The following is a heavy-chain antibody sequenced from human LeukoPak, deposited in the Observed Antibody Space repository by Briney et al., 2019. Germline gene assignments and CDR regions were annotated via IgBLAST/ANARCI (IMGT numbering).Heavy chain of an antibody. V-gene: IGHV1-8*01. D-gene: IGHD6-6*01. CDR3: ARAHLVIAARPEDYYYYYMGV. CDR2: MNPNSGNT. CDR1: GYTFTSYD. J-gene: IGHJ6*03. Sequence: GASVKVSCKASGYTFTSYDINWVRQATGQGLEWMGWMNPNSGNTGYAQKFQGRVTMTRNTSISTAYMELSSLRSEDTAVYYCARAHLVIAARPEDYYYYYMGVWGKGTTVTVSS.